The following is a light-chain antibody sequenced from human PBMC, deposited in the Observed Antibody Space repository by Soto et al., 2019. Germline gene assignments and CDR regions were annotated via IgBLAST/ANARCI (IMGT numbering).Light chain of an antibody. CDR2: LAS. CDR3: HQRQSWPRT. CDR1: QAVNTR. V-gene: IGKV3-11*01. J-gene: IGKJ1*01. Sequence: EIVLTQSPATLSSFPGDRVTLSCRASQAVNTRLAWYQHKPGQAHRLLIYLASNRAAGVPARFSGSGSGTDFTLTISDVEPEEFAVYYCHQRQSWPRTFGQGTTVDI.